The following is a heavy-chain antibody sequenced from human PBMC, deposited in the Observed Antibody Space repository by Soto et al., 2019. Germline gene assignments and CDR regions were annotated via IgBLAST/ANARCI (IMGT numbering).Heavy chain of an antibody. CDR2: IYYSGST. J-gene: IGHJ6*03. CDR3: ARLPDPVNLGLLNYYSMDV. V-gene: IGHV4-31*03. CDR1: GGSISSGGYY. Sequence: SETLSLTCTVSGGSISSGGYYWSWIRQHPGKGLEWIGYIYYSGSTYYNPSLKSRVTISVDTSKNQFSLKLSSVTAADTAVYYCARLPDPVNLGLLNYYSMDVWSKGTPVTASS. D-gene: IGHD3-3*01.